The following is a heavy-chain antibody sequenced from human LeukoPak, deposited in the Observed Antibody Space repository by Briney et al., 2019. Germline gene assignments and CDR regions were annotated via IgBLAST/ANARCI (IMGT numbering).Heavy chain of an antibody. D-gene: IGHD3-10*01. J-gene: IGHJ4*02. CDR2: ISSSSSTI. CDR1: GFTFRSYS. CDR3: ARVDRFGESTHYFDD. Sequence: GGSLRLSCTASGFTFRSYSMNWVRQAPGKGLEWVSYISSSSSTIYYADSVRGRFTISRDNAKNSLYLQMNSLSAEDTAVYYCARVDRFGESTHYFDDWGQGTLVTVSS. V-gene: IGHV3-48*01.